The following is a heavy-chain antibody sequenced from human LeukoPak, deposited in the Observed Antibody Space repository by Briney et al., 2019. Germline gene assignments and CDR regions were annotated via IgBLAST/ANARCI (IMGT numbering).Heavy chain of an antibody. V-gene: IGHV3-21*01. CDR3: AREDYDILTGYFNYYYYYGMDV. D-gene: IGHD3-9*01. J-gene: IGHJ6*02. CDR1: GFTFSSYS. Sequence: PGGSLRLSCAASGFTFSSYSMNWVRQAPGKGLEWVSSISSSGSYIYYADSVKGRFTISRDNAKNSLYLQMNSLRAEDTAVYYCAREDYDILTGYFNYYYYYGMDVWGQGTTVTVSS. CDR2: ISSSGSYI.